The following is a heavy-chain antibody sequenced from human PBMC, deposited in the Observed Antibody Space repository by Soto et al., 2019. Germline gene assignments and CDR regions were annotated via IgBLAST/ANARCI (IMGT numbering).Heavy chain of an antibody. V-gene: IGHV3-64*02. D-gene: IGHD6-19*01. Sequence: AGGSLRLSCAASGFTFSSYAMHWVRQAPGKGLEYVSTISSNGGSTYYADSVKGRFTISRDNSKNTLYLQMGSLRAEDMAVYYCARGAAVAGTAGAFDIWGQGTMVTVSS. CDR3: ARGAAVAGTAGAFDI. CDR2: ISSNGGST. CDR1: GFTFSSYA. J-gene: IGHJ3*02.